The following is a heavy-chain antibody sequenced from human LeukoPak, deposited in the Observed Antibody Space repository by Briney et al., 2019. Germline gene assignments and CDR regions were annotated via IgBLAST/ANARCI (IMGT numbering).Heavy chain of an antibody. V-gene: IGHV3-48*03. CDR2: ISSSGGTI. CDR1: GFTFSSYE. CDR3: ARDLSYCTITSCSYYYYGMDV. D-gene: IGHD2-2*01. J-gene: IGHJ6*02. Sequence: GGSLRLPCSASGFTFSSYEMNWVGQAPGKGLEGVSYISSSGGTIYYADSVKGRFTISRDNAKNSLYLQMNSLRAEDTAVYYCARDLSYCTITSCSYYYYGMDVWGRGTTVTVSS.